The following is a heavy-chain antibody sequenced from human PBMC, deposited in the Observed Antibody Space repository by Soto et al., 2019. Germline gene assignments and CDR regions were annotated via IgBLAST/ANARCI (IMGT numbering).Heavy chain of an antibody. CDR2: MSYDEEHY. J-gene: IGHJ1*01. V-gene: IGHV3-30*18. CDR3: AKDPRPFTFGGNSYSQA. Sequence: PGGSLRLSCEVSGFSLSDSTMQWVRQAPGKGLEWVAVMSYDEEHYRYAESVKGRFTISRDISKNTLYLHMTDLRREDTGVYFCAKDPRPFTFGGNSYSQAWGQGTLVTVSS. CDR1: GFSLSDST. D-gene: IGHD2-15*01.